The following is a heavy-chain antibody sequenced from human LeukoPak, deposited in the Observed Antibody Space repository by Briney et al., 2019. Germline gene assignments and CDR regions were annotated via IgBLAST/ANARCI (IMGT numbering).Heavy chain of an antibody. Sequence: APVKVSCKASGYTFTRDVISWGRQAPGQELEWMGCISAYNGSTNYAQKLKGRVTMTTDTSTSTAYMELRSLRSDDTAVYYCARDFEGLGEWSHPYYRDVWGKGTTVTVSS. J-gene: IGHJ6*03. D-gene: IGHD3-16*01. CDR2: ISAYNGST. V-gene: IGHV1-18*01. CDR3: ARDFEGLGEWSHPYYRDV. CDR1: GYTFTRDV.